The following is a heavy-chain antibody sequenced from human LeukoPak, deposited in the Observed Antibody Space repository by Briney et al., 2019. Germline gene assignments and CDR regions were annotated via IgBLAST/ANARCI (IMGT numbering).Heavy chain of an antibody. CDR2: ITGSSDSI. CDR3: AKAILAAAGPYGMGV. D-gene: IGHD6-13*01. CDR1: GFTFSSYA. V-gene: IGHV3-21*04. J-gene: IGHJ6*02. Sequence: PGGSLRLSCAASGFTFSSYAMEWARQAPGKGLEWVSSITGSSDSIYYADSVKGRFTISRDNAKNTLSLQMNSLRAEDTAVYYCAKAILAAAGPYGMGVWGQGTTVTVSS.